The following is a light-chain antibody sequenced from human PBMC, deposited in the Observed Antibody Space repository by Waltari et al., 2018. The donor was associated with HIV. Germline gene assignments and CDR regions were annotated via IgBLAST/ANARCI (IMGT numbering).Light chain of an antibody. CDR1: PGSVSTSYY. Sequence: QTVVTQAPSFSVSPGGTVTLTCGFSPGSVSTSYYPSWYQQTPGQAPRTLIYSTNTRSSGVPDRFSGSILGNKAALTITGAQADDESDYYCVLYMGSGISVFGGGTKLTVL. CDR3: VLYMGSGISV. J-gene: IGLJ3*02. CDR2: STN. V-gene: IGLV8-61*01.